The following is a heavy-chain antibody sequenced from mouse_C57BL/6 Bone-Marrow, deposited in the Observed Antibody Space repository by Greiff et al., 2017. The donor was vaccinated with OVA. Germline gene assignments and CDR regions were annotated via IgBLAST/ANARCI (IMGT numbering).Heavy chain of an antibody. CDR3: ALGITETRWYFDV. CDR1: GYTFTSYW. D-gene: IGHD1-3*01. CDR2: IHPSDSDT. J-gene: IGHJ1*03. V-gene: IGHV1-74*01. Sequence: QVQLQQPGAELVKPGASVKVSCKASGYTFTSYWMHWVKQRPGQGLEWIGRIHPSDSDTNYNQKFKGKATLTVDKSSSTAYMQLSSMTSEDSAVYFCALGITETRWYFDVWGTGTTVTVSS.